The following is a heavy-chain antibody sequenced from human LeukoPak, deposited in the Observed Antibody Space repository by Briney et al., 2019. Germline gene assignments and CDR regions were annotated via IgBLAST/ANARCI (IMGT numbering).Heavy chain of an antibody. J-gene: IGHJ4*02. CDR2: IIPILGIA. V-gene: IGHV1-69*04. CDR3: AGLVTMIVVVIKGPYYFDY. D-gene: IGHD3-22*01. CDR1: GGTFSSYA. Sequence: SVKVSCKASGGTFSSYAISWVRQAPGQGLEWMGRIIPILGIANYAQKFQGRVTITADKSTSTAYMELSSLRSEDTAVYYCAGLVTMIVVVIKGPYYFDYWGQGTLVTVSS.